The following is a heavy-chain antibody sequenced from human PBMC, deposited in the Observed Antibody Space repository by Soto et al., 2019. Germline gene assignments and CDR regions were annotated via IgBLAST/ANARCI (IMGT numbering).Heavy chain of an antibody. CDR2: ISYDGSNK. CDR1: GFTFSSYA. CDR3: ARDGRVVDTGMDV. V-gene: IGHV3-30-3*01. D-gene: IGHD2-21*01. Sequence: QVQLVESGGGVVQPGRSLRLSCAASGFTFSSYAMHWVRQAPGKGLEWVAVISYDGSNKYYADSVKGRFTISRDNSKNTLYLQINSLRAEDTAVYYCARDGRVVDTGMDVWGQGTMVTVSS. J-gene: IGHJ6*02.